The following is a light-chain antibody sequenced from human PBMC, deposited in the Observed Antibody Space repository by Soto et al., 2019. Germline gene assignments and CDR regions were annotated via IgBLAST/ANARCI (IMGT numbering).Light chain of an antibody. CDR2: DAS. J-gene: IGKJ4*01. Sequence: EIVLTQSPATLSLSPGERATLSCRASQNVSRFLAWYQRRPGQAPRLLIYDASKRASDIPARFSGSGSGTDFTLTISSLEPEDSAVDYCQQRSNWPPLTFGGGTKVEIQ. CDR1: QNVSRF. V-gene: IGKV3-11*01. CDR3: QQRSNWPPLT.